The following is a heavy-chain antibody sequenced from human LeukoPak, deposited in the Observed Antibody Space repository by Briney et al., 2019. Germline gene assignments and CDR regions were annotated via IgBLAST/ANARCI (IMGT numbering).Heavy chain of an antibody. CDR3: QQLVQGY. Sequence: PGGSLRLSCAASGFTVSSNYMSWVRQAPGKGLEWVSVIYSGGSTYYSDSVKGRFTISRDNAKNSLYLQMNSLRAEDTAVYYCQQLVQGYWGQGTLVTVSS. CDR2: IYSGGST. D-gene: IGHD6-13*01. V-gene: IGHV3-53*01. J-gene: IGHJ4*02. CDR1: GFTVSSNY.